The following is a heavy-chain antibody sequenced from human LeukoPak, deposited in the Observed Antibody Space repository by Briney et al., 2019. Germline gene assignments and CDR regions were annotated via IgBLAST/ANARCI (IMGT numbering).Heavy chain of an antibody. Sequence: GESLKISCKGSGYSFTSYWIAWVRQMPGKGLEWLGIIYPGNSDTRYSPSFQGQVTISADKSITTAYLQWSSLKASDSGMYYCARRLAATGTDWNDYWGQGTLVTVSS. V-gene: IGHV5-51*01. D-gene: IGHD6-13*01. CDR1: GYSFTSYW. CDR2: IYPGNSDT. J-gene: IGHJ4*02. CDR3: ARRLAATGTDWNDY.